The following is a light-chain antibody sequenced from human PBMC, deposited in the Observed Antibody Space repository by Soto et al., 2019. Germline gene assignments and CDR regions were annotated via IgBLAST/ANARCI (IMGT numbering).Light chain of an antibody. CDR3: QQYNNWPPFT. J-gene: IGKJ5*01. Sequence: EVVMTQSPATLSVSPGERAPLSCRASQSVSSNLAWYQKKPVQAPRLLIYGASTRATGIPARFSGSGSGTEFTLTISSLQSEDFAVYYCQQYNNWPPFTFGQGTRLEIK. CDR1: QSVSSN. CDR2: GAS. V-gene: IGKV3-15*01.